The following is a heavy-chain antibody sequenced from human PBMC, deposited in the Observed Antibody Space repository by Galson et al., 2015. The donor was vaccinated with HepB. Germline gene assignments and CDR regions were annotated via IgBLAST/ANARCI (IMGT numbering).Heavy chain of an antibody. J-gene: IGHJ6*03. CDR3: ARYLGRYCSSTSCREWYYYYYMDV. CDR1: GGTFSSYA. Sequence: SVKVSCKASGGTFSSYAISWVRQAPGQGLEWMGGIIPILGIANYAQKFQGRVTITADKSTSTAYMELSSLRSEDTAVYYCARYLGRYCSSTSCREWYYYYYMDVWGKGTTVTVSS. D-gene: IGHD2-2*01. CDR2: IIPILGIA. V-gene: IGHV1-69*10.